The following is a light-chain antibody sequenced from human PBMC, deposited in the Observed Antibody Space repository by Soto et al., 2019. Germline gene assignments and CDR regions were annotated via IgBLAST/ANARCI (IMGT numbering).Light chain of an antibody. CDR3: QQSYSTPYT. CDR2: AAS. Sequence: DIQMTQSPSSLSASVGDRVTITCRASQSIISYLNWYQQKPGKAPKLLIYAASSLQSGVPSRFSVSGSGTDFTLTVSSLQPEDFATYFCQQSYSTPYTFCQGTKLEIK. J-gene: IGKJ2*01. V-gene: IGKV1-39*01. CDR1: QSIISY.